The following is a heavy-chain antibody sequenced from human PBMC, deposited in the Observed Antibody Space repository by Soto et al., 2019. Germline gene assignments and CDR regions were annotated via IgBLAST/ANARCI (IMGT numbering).Heavy chain of an antibody. D-gene: IGHD2-15*01. V-gene: IGHV3-21*01. J-gene: IGHJ3*02. CDR2: ISSSSSYI. Sequence: GSLRLSCAASGFTFSSYSMNWVRQAPGKGLEWVSSISSSSSYIYYADSVKGRFTISRDNAKNSLYLQMNSLGAEDTAVYYCARDYCSGGSCDAFDIWGQGTMVTVSS. CDR1: GFTFSSYS. CDR3: ARDYCSGGSCDAFDI.